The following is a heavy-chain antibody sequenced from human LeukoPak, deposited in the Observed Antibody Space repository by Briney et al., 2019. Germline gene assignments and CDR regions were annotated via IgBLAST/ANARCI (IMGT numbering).Heavy chain of an antibody. Sequence: ASVKVSCKASGYSFTSNYIHWVRQAPGQGLEWMGMIYPRDGSTSYAQKFQGRVTVTRDTSTSTVHMELSGLRSEDTAVYYCARDQEASDYWGQGTLVTVSS. CDR1: GYSFTSNY. J-gene: IGHJ4*02. CDR2: IYPRDGST. CDR3: ARDQEASDY. V-gene: IGHV1-46*01.